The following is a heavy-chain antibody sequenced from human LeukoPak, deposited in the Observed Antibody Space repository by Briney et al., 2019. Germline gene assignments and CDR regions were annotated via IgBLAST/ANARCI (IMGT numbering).Heavy chain of an antibody. CDR2: IYYSGST. CDR1: GGSISSGGYY. Sequence: SETLSLTCTVSGGSISSGGYYWSWLRQPPGKGLEWTGYIYYSGSTYYNPSLKSRVTISVDTSKNQFSLKLSSVTAADTAVYYCANRPGRYSSGWYPYYFDYWGQGTLVTVSS. CDR3: ANRPGRYSSGWYPYYFDY. J-gene: IGHJ4*02. D-gene: IGHD6-19*01. V-gene: IGHV4-31*03.